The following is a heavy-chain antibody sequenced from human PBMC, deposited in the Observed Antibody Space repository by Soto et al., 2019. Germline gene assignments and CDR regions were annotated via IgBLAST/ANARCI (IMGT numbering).Heavy chain of an antibody. Sequence: PGGSLRLSCAASGFTVSSNYMSWVRQAPGKGLEWVSVIYSGGSTYYADSVKGRFTISRDNSKNTLYLQMNSLRAEDTAVYYCARHSVDYYYGMDVWGQGTTVTVSS. CDR2: IYSGGST. D-gene: IGHD2-21*01. CDR3: ARHSVDYYYGMDV. CDR1: GFTVSSNY. V-gene: IGHV3-53*01. J-gene: IGHJ6*02.